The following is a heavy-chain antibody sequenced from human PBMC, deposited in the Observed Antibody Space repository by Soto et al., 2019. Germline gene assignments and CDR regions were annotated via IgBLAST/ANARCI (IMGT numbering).Heavy chain of an antibody. V-gene: IGHV3-23*01. CDR3: AKDPGLTPSYYFDY. CDR2: ISGSGGST. Sequence: GGSLRLSCAAFGFTFSSYAMSWVRQAPGKGLEWVSAISGSGGSTYYADSVKGRFTISRDNSKNTLYLQMNSLRAEDTAVYYCAKDPGLTPSYYFDYWGQGTLVTVSS. D-gene: IGHD3-22*01. J-gene: IGHJ4*02. CDR1: GFTFSSYA.